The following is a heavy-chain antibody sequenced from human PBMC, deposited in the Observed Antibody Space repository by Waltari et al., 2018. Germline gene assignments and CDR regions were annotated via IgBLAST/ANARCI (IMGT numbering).Heavy chain of an antibody. D-gene: IGHD6-13*01. V-gene: IGHV7-4-1*02. CDR3: ARDRRLIAAAGMTHFDP. J-gene: IGHJ5*02. CDR2: INTNTGNP. CDR1: GYTFTSYA. Sequence: QVQLVQSGSELKKPGASVKVSCKASGYTFTSYAMNWGRQAPGKGLEWMGWINTNTGNPTYAQGFTGRFVFSLDTSVSTAYLQISSLKAEDTAVYYCARDRRLIAAAGMTHFDPWGQGTLVTVSS.